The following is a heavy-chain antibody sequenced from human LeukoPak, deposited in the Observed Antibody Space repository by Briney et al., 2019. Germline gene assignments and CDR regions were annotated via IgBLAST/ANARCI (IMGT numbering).Heavy chain of an antibody. CDR1: GFTFSSYW. J-gene: IGHJ4*02. Sequence: GGSLRLSCAASGFTFSSYWMSWVRQAPGKGLEWVANIKQDGSEKYYVDSVKGRFTISRDNAKNSLYLQMNSLRAEDTAVYYCATLVGATTGNYFDYWGQGTLVTVSS. D-gene: IGHD1-26*01. CDR2: IKQDGSEK. V-gene: IGHV3-7*01. CDR3: ATLVGATTGNYFDY.